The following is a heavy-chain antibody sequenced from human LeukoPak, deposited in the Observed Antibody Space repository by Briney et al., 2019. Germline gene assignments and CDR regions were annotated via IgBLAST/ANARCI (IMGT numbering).Heavy chain of an antibody. CDR2: INPSGGST. CDR3: AVPTQYDYVWGSYRD. J-gene: IGHJ4*02. D-gene: IGHD3-16*02. CDR1: GYTFTSNY. V-gene: IGHV1-46*01. Sequence: ASVKVSCKAFGYTFTSNYMHWVRQAPGQGLEWMGIINPSGGSTSYAQKFQGRVTMTRDTSTSTVYMELSSLRSEDTAVYYCAVPTQYDYVWGSYRDWGQGTLVTVSS.